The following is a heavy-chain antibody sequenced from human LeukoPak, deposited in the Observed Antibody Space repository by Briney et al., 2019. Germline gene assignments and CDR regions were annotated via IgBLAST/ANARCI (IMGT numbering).Heavy chain of an antibody. V-gene: IGHV4-59*01. Sequence: SETLSLTCTVSGGSISSYYWSWIRQPPGKGLEWIGYIYYSGSTNYNPSLKSRVTISVDTSKNQFSLKLSSVTAADTAVYYCASGFTVKHYFDYWGQGTLVTVSS. CDR1: GGSISSYY. CDR3: ASGFTVKHYFDY. J-gene: IGHJ4*02. D-gene: IGHD4-17*01. CDR2: IYYSGST.